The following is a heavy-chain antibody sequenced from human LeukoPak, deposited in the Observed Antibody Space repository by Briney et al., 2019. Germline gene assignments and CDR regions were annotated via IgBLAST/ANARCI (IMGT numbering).Heavy chain of an antibody. D-gene: IGHD3-10*01. V-gene: IGHV4-59*08. CDR1: GGSISDNY. Sequence: PSETLSLTCTVSGGSISDNYWSWIRQPPGKGLEWVGYIYYTGSTNYNPSLKSRVTISVDTSKNQFSLKLSSVTAADTAVYYCARVGQYYYGSGSYRTLYFDYWGQGTLVTVSS. CDR3: ARVGQYYYGSGSYRTLYFDY. CDR2: IYYTGST. J-gene: IGHJ4*02.